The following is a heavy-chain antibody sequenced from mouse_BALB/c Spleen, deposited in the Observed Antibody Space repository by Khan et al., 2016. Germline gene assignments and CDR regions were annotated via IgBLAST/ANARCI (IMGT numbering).Heavy chain of an antibody. Sequence: QIQLVQSGPELKKPGETVKIFCKASGYTFTNFGMNWVKQAPGKGLKWMGWINTYTGDPTYADDFKGRFAFSLETSASTAYLQINNLKNEDTATYFCARRSTMIYYYAMDYWGQGTSVTVSS. D-gene: IGHD2-4*01. CDR1: GYTFTNFG. V-gene: IGHV9-3-1*01. J-gene: IGHJ4*01. CDR2: INTYTGDP. CDR3: ARRSTMIYYYAMDY.